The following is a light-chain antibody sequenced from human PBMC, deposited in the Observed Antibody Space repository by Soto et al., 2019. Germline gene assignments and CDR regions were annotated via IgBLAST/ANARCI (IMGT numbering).Light chain of an antibody. CDR1: SSDVGGYNY. CDR2: EVS. Sequence: QSVLTQPPSASGSPGQSVTISCSGTSSDVGGYNYVSWHQQHPGKAPKLMIYEVSKRPSGVPDRFSGSKSCNTASLIVSGFQAEDEADYYCSSYAGSNNFVFGTGTKVTVL. CDR3: SSYAGSNNFV. V-gene: IGLV2-8*01. J-gene: IGLJ1*01.